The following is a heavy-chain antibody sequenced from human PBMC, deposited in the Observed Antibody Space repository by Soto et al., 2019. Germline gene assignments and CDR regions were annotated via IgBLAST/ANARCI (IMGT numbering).Heavy chain of an antibody. CDR2: FDPEDGET. Sequence: ASVKVSCKVSGYTLTELSMHWVRQAPGKGLEWMGGFDPEDGETIYARKFQGRVTMTEDTSTDTAYMELSSLRSEDTAVYYCATDRYYDSSGYFGWRDAFDIWGQGTMVTVSS. CDR1: GYTLTELS. V-gene: IGHV1-24*01. J-gene: IGHJ3*02. D-gene: IGHD3-22*01. CDR3: ATDRYYDSSGYFGWRDAFDI.